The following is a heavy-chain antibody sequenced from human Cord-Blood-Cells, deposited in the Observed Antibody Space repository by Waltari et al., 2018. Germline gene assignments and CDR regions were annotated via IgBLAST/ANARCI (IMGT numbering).Heavy chain of an antibody. J-gene: IGHJ4*02. D-gene: IGHD3-9*01. V-gene: IGHV4-39*01. CDR1: VGSISSSSYS. Sequence: QLQLQESGPRLVRPSETLSLTCAVPVGSISSSSYSWGWLRQPPGKGLEWIGSICYSGSTYYNPSLKSRVTISVDTSKNQFSLKLSSVTAADTAVYYCARHIYFDWLFDYWGQGTLVTVSS. CDR3: ARHIYFDWLFDY. CDR2: ICYSGST.